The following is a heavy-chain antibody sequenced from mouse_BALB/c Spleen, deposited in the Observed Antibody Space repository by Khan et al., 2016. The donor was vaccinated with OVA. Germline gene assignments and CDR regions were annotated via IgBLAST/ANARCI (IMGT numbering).Heavy chain of an antibody. D-gene: IGHD1-1*02. CDR1: GFSLTSYG. CDR3: VKQSSGTLYAMDY. Sequence: VQLQESGPGLVAPSQSLSITCTVSGFSLTSYGVNWVRQPPGKGLEWLGVIWGDGSTNYHSALISRLIISKDNSKSQVFLKLNSLQNDDTATYFCVKQSSGTLYAMDYWGQGTAVTVSS. CDR2: IWGDGST. J-gene: IGHJ4*01. V-gene: IGHV2-3*01.